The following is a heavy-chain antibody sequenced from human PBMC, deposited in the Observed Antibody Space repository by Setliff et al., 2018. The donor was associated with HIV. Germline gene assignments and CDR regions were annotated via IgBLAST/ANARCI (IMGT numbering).Heavy chain of an antibody. D-gene: IGHD2-21*01. J-gene: IGHJ4*02. CDR3: AGLSDFLDY. CDR1: GGSIRSSSYY. Sequence: SETLSLTCTVSGGSIRSSSYYWAWLRQSPGKGLEWIGEIFHSGSANYNPSLKSRVTISVDRSKNQFSLKLTSLTAADTAVYYCAGLSDFLDYWGLGNLVTVSS. V-gene: IGHV4-39*07. CDR2: IFHSGSA.